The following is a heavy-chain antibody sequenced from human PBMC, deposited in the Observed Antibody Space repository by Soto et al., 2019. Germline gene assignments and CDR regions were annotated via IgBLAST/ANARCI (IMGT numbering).Heavy chain of an antibody. CDR3: AKSGGGYCSSTSCYRTWDCWSGYSNYYYGMDV. D-gene: IGHD2-2*01. J-gene: IGHJ6*02. CDR2: ISGSGGST. Sequence: GGSLRLSCAASGFTFSSYAMSWVRQAPGKGLEWVSAISGSGGSTYYADSVKGRFTISRDNSKNTLYLQMNSLRAEDTAVYDCAKSGGGYCSSTSCYRTWDCWSGYSNYYYGMDVWGQGTTVTVSS. CDR1: GFTFSSYA. V-gene: IGHV3-23*01.